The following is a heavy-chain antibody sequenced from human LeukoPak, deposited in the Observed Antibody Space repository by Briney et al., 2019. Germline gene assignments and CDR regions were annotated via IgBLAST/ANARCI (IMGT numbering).Heavy chain of an antibody. V-gene: IGHV1-46*01. J-gene: IGHJ6*02. CDR1: GYTFTSYY. CDR3: ARDGPLKTGMDV. CDR2: INPSGGST. Sequence: ASVKVSCKASGYTFTSYYMHWVRQAPGQGLEWMGIINPSGGSTSYAQKFQGRVTVTRDTSTSTVYMELSRLRSDDTAVYYCARDGPLKTGMDVWGQGTTVTVSS.